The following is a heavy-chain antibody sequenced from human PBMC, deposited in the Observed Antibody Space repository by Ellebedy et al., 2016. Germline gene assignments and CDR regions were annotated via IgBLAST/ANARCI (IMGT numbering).Heavy chain of an antibody. CDR3: AKVVRSSRPIGGWFDP. J-gene: IGHJ5*02. CDR2: ISGSGGST. V-gene: IGHV3-23*01. Sequence: GASLRLSXAASGFTFSSYAMRWVRQAPGKGLEWVSAISGSGGSTYYADSVKGRFTISRDNSKNTLYLQMNSLRAEDTAVYYCAKVVRSSRPIGGWFDPWGQGTLVTVSS. CDR1: GFTFSSYA. D-gene: IGHD2-2*01.